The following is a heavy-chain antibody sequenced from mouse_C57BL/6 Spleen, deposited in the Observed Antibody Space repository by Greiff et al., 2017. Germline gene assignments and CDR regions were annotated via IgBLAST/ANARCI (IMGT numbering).Heavy chain of an antibody. D-gene: IGHD4-1*01. Sequence: VQLQQSGPELVTPGASVKISCKASGYAFSSSWMNWVKQRPGKGLEWIGRIYPGDGDTNYNGKFKGKATLTADKSSSTAYMQLSSLTSEDSAVYFCARPNWDYFDYWGQGTTLTVSS. CDR1: GYAFSSSW. J-gene: IGHJ2*01. CDR3: ARPNWDYFDY. CDR2: IYPGDGDT. V-gene: IGHV1-82*01.